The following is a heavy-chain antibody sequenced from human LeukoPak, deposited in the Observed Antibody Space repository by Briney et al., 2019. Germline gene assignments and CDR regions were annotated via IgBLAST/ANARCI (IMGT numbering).Heavy chain of an antibody. D-gene: IGHD1-26*01. CDR2: INHSGST. CDR1: GGSFSGYY. Sequence: PSETLSLTRAVYGGSFSGYYWSWIRQPPGKGLEWIGEINHSGSTNYNPSLKSRVTISVDTSKNQFSLKLSSVTAADTAVYYCAICLGAALFYYYYYMDVWGKGTTVTVSS. V-gene: IGHV4-34*01. J-gene: IGHJ6*03. CDR3: AICLGAALFYYYYYMDV.